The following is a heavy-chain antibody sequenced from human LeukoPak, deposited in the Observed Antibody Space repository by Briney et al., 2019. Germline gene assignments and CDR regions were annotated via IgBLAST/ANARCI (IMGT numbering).Heavy chain of an antibody. CDR3: ARGSEDYDSSGYYYDLGDY. Sequence: GGSLRLSCAASGFSFSNYNINWVRQAPGKGLEWVSSISTSSTYIFYADSVKGRFTISRDNSKNKQYLQMNSLRAEDTAVYYCARGSEDYDSSGYYYDLGDYWGQGTLDTVSS. J-gene: IGHJ4*02. D-gene: IGHD3-22*01. CDR2: ISTSSTYI. V-gene: IGHV3-21*01. CDR1: GFSFSNYN.